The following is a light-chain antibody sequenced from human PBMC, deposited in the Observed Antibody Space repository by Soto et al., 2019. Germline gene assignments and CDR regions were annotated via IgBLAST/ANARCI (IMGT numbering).Light chain of an antibody. J-gene: IGLJ1*01. V-gene: IGLV2-14*01. CDR3: TSYTGSSPLLV. CDR2: EVT. Sequence: QSVLTQPASVSGSPGQSITISCTGTTSDVGGYNYVSWYQQHPGKAPRLIIWEVTNRPSGISNRFSGSKSGNTAYLTISGLQAEDGAAYYCTSYTGSSPLLVFGTGTKLTVL. CDR1: TSDVGGYNY.